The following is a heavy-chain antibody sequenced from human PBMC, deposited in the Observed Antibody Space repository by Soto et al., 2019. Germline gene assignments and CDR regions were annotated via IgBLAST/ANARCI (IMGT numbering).Heavy chain of an antibody. V-gene: IGHV6-1*01. Sequence: PSQTLLLTCAISGDSVASNSAAWNWIRQSPSRGLEWLGRAYYRSQWYYDSAVSVRSRITVIPDTSKNQFSLQLNSVTPEDTAVYYCTKQKGDIRTYNGMDVWGQGTTVTVSS. CDR2: AYYRSQWYY. D-gene: IGHD2-21*02. CDR1: GDSVASNSAA. CDR3: TKQKGDIRTYNGMDV. J-gene: IGHJ6*02.